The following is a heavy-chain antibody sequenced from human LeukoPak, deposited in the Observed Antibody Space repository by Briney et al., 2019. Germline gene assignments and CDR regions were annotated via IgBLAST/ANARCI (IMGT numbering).Heavy chain of an antibody. CDR1: GFIDSSNY. Sequence: GGSLRLSCVASGFIDSSNYMNWVRQAPGKGLEWISILYSGGTAFYADSAKGRFTISRDNSKNTLYLQMNSLRADDTAMYYCARGRQCDYWGQGTLVTVSS. CDR3: ARGRQCDY. D-gene: IGHD4-11*01. CDR2: LYSGGTA. V-gene: IGHV3-53*01. J-gene: IGHJ4*02.